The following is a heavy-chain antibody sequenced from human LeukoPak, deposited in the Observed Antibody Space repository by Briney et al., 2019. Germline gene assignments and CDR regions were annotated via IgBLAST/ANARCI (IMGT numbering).Heavy chain of an antibody. Sequence: GGSLRLSCVASGFTFSSYAMNWVRQAPGKGLEWVSLISGSGGNTYYADSVKGRFTISRDNSKNTLYLQMNSLRAEDTALYSCFGGSGYNSDYWGQGALVTVSP. D-gene: IGHD3-22*01. CDR1: GFTFSSYA. CDR3: FGGSGYNSDY. CDR2: ISGSGGNT. V-gene: IGHV3-23*01. J-gene: IGHJ4*02.